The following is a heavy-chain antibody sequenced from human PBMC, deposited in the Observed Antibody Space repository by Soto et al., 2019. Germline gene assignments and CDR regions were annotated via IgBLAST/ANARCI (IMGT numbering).Heavy chain of an antibody. V-gene: IGHV3-30*18. D-gene: IGHD3-3*01. CDR2: ISYDGSNK. J-gene: IGHJ6*02. CDR1: GFTFSSYG. CDR3: AKDLGFLERFIPHGMDV. Sequence: QVQLVESGGGVVQPGRSLRLSCAASGFTFSSYGMHWVRQAPGKGLEWVAVISYDGSNKYYADSVKGRFTISRDNSKNTLYLQMNSLRAEDTAVYYCAKDLGFLERFIPHGMDVWGQGTTVTVSS.